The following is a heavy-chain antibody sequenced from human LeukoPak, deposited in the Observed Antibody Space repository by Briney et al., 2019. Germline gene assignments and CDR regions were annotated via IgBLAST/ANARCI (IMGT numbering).Heavy chain of an antibody. D-gene: IGHD6-6*01. V-gene: IGHV3-72*01. CDR3: ARVYTSSSRTFDY. J-gene: IGHJ4*02. CDR1: GFTFSDHY. CDR2: IRKKTNSYTT. Sequence: GGSLRLSCAASGFTFSDHYMDWVRQAPGKGLEWVARIRKKTNSYTTEYAASVKGRFTISRDDSRNSRYLQMNSLKTEDTAVYYCARVYTSSSRTFDYWGQGTLVTVSS.